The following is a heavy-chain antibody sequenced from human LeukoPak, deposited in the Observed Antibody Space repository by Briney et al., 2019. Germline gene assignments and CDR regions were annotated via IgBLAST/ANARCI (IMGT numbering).Heavy chain of an antibody. CDR2: IYPGDSDT. J-gene: IGHJ5*02. CDR1: GYSFTSYW. Sequence: GESLKISCKGSGYSFTSYWIGWVRQMPGKGLEWMGIIYPGDSDTRYSPSFQGQVTISADKSISTAYLQWSSLKASDTAMYYCARSPDCSGGSCYSHWFDPWGQGTLVTVSS. CDR3: ARSPDCSGGSCYSHWFDP. V-gene: IGHV5-51*01. D-gene: IGHD2-15*01.